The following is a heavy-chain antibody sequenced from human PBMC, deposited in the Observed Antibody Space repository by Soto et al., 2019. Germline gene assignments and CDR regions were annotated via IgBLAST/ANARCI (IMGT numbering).Heavy chain of an antibody. CDR2: IFHSGDT. CDR3: AYSTGWYRHDV. CDR1: GDSINNSKW. D-gene: IGHD6-19*01. V-gene: IGHV4-4*02. J-gene: IGHJ3*01. Sequence: QVQLQESGAGLVKPSGTLYLTCAVSGDSINNSKWWTRVRQPPGKGLEWIGDIFHSGDTNYNPSLKSRVFISVDKSQNQFSLKVSSVTAADTAVYYCAYSTGWYRHDVWGQGTLVTVSS.